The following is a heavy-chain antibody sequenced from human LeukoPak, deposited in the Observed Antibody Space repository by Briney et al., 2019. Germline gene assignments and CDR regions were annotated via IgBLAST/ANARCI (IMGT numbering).Heavy chain of an antibody. CDR2: IIPILGIA. D-gene: IGHD6-19*01. Sequence: ASVKVSCKASGGTFSSYAISWVRQAPGQGLEWMGRIIPILGIANYAQKFQGRVTITADKSTSTAYMELSSLRSEDTAVYYCARVRAVAGPFDYWGQGTLVTVSS. CDR3: ARVRAVAGPFDY. V-gene: IGHV1-69*04. CDR1: GGTFSSYA. J-gene: IGHJ4*02.